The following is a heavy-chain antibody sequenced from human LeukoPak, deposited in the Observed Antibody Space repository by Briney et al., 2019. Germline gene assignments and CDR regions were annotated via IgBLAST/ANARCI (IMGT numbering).Heavy chain of an antibody. CDR2: ISYDGSNK. CDR3: ARLDVDTEYYYYYYGMDV. V-gene: IGHV3-30*03. J-gene: IGHJ6*02. Sequence: GGSLRLSCAASRFTFSSYSMNWVRQAPGKGLEWVAVISYDGSNKYYADSVKGRFTISRDNAKNSLYLQMNSLRAEDTAVYYCARLDVDTEYYYYYYGMDVWGQGTTVTVSS. CDR1: RFTFSSYS. D-gene: IGHD5-18*01.